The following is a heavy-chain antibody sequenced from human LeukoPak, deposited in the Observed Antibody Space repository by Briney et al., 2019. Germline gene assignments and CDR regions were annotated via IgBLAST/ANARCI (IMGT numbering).Heavy chain of an antibody. CDR2: IRSNGGST. J-gene: IGHJ3*02. V-gene: IGHV3-64D*06. CDR3: VKGIRYSSSWYLDAFDI. Sequence: GGSLRLSCSASGFTFSSYAMHWVRQAPGKGLEYVSAIRSNGGSTYYADSVKGRFTISRDNSKNTLYLQMSSLRAEDTAVYYCVKGIRYSSSWYLDAFDIWGQGTMVTVSS. CDR1: GFTFSSYA. D-gene: IGHD6-13*01.